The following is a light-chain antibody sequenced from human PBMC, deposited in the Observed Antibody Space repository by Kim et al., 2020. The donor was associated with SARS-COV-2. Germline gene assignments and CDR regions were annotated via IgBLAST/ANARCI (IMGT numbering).Light chain of an antibody. J-gene: IGLJ3*02. CDR2: TTN. V-gene: IGLV10-54*04. CDR3: SAWDSSLNAWV. Sequence: ATLTCTGNKNNVGNYGAAWLQQHQGHPPTLLSYTTNNRPSAISERFSASRSGNTASLTISGLQPEDEADYYCSAWDSSLNAWVFGGGTQLTVL. CDR1: KNNVGNYG.